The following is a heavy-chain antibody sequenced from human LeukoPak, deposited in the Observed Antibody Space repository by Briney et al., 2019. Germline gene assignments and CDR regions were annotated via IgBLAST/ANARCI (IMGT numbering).Heavy chain of an antibody. CDR1: GGSISSYY. D-gene: IGHD4-11*01. V-gene: IGHV4-59*08. CDR2: IYYSGST. CDR3: ARGNYVSGYYYGMDV. Sequence: KSSETLSLTCTVSGGSISSYYWSWIRPPPGKGLEWIGYIYYSGSTNYSPSLKSRVTISVDTSKNQFSLKLSSVTAADTAVYYCARGNYVSGYYYGMDVWGQGTTVTVSS. J-gene: IGHJ6*02.